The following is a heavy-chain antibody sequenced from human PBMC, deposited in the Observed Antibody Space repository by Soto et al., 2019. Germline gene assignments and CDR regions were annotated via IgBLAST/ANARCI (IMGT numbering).Heavy chain of an antibody. J-gene: IGHJ3*02. CDR2: ISAYNGNT. CDR1: GYTFTSYG. CDR3: ARSIIGYCSGGSCYAYFDI. Sequence: QVQLVQSGVGVKKPGASVKVSCKASGYTFTSYGISWVRQAPGQGLEWMGWISAYNGNTNYAQKLQGRVTMTTDTSTSTAYMELRSLRSDHTAVYYCARSIIGYCSGGSCYAYFDIWGQGTMVTVSS. V-gene: IGHV1-18*01. D-gene: IGHD2-15*01.